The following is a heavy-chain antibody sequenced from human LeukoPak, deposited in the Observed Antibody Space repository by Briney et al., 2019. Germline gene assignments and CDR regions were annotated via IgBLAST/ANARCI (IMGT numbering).Heavy chain of an antibody. D-gene: IGHD3-9*01. CDR2: ISRDGRST. CDR3: ARDPGYASWSPFRGGMDV. Sequence: GGSLRLSCAASGFTFSSAWMHCVRQAPGKGLVWVSRISRDGRSTTYADSVKGRFTISRDNAKITLYLQMDSLRADDTAVYYCARDPGYASWSPFRGGMDVWSNRTTATVPS. V-gene: IGHV3-74*01. J-gene: IGHJ6*04. CDR1: GFTFSSAW.